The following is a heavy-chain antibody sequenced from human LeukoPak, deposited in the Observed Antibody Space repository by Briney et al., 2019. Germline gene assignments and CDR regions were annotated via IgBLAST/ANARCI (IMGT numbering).Heavy chain of an antibody. J-gene: IGHJ3*02. CDR2: IRVDGSVE. CDR3: ATYSGPDKWDASDM. CDR1: GFTFSAYA. Sequence: GGSLRLSCAASGFTFSAYAMTWVRQAPGKGLEWVATIRVDGSVEYPEDSRKGRFTISRDNAWNSLYLQMDSLRVEDTAVYYCATYSGPDKWDASDMWGRGTLVTVSP. D-gene: IGHD1-26*01. V-gene: IGHV3-7*01.